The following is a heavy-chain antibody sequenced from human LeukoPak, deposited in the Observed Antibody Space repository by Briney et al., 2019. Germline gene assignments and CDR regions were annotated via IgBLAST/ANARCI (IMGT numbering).Heavy chain of an antibody. Sequence: GESLRISCKGSGYSFSSYWIGWVRQMPGKGLEWMGIIYPDDSDTRYSPSFQGQVTISANRSISTAYLQWSSLKASDTAMYYCARHRKDIGFDSWGQGTLVTVSS. D-gene: IGHD2-15*01. CDR1: GYSFSSYW. J-gene: IGHJ4*02. CDR2: IYPDDSDT. CDR3: ARHRKDIGFDS. V-gene: IGHV5-51*01.